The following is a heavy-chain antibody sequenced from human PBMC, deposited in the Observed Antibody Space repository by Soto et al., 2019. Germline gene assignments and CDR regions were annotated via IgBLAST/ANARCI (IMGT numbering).Heavy chain of an antibody. Sequence: QLQLQESGPGLVKPSETLSLTCTVSGGSISSSSYYWGWIRQPPGKGLEWIGSIYYSGSTYYNPSLKSRVTISVDTSKNQFSLKLSSVTAADPAVYYCARLDWNYQLNFDYWGQGTLVTVSS. V-gene: IGHV4-39*01. D-gene: IGHD1-7*01. CDR2: IYYSGST. CDR1: GGSISSSSYY. CDR3: ARLDWNYQLNFDY. J-gene: IGHJ4*02.